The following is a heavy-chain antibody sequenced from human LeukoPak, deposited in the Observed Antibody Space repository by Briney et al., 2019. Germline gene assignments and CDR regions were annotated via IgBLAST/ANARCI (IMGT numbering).Heavy chain of an antibody. CDR3: AREGPYGSGSYFALDY. Sequence: SVKVSCKASGGTFSSYAISWVRQAPGQGLEWMGRIIPIFGTANYAQKFQGRVTITTDESTSTAYMELSSLRSEDTAVYYCAREGPYGSGSYFALDYWGQGTLVTVSS. J-gene: IGHJ4*02. CDR1: GGTFSSYA. V-gene: IGHV1-69*05. D-gene: IGHD3-10*01. CDR2: IIPIFGTA.